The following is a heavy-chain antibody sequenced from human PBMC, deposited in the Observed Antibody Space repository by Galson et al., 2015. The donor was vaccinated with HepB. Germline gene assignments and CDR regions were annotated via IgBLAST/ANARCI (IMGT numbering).Heavy chain of an antibody. V-gene: IGHV3-33*01. Sequence: SLRLSCAASGFTFSTYGMHWVRQAPGKGLEWVAVIWYDATNKYYADSVRGRFTISRDNSKNTLYLQMNSLRVEDTVVYYCARDGYCSSNSCHHLSAFDIWGQGTMVTVSS. D-gene: IGHD2-2*03. J-gene: IGHJ3*02. CDR3: ARDGYCSSNSCHHLSAFDI. CDR2: IWYDATNK. CDR1: GFTFSTYG.